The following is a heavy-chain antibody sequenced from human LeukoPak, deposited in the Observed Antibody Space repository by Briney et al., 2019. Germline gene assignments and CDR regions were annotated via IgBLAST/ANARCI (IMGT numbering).Heavy chain of an antibody. Sequence: KPSETLSLTCAVYGGSFSGYYWSWIRQPPGKGLEWIGEINHSGSTNYNPSLKSRVTISVDKSKNQFSLKLSSVTAADTAVYYCASLDDGADYWGQGTLVTVS. CDR2: INHSGST. CDR3: ASLDDGADY. V-gene: IGHV4-34*01. J-gene: IGHJ4*02. D-gene: IGHD1-1*01. CDR1: GGSFSGYY.